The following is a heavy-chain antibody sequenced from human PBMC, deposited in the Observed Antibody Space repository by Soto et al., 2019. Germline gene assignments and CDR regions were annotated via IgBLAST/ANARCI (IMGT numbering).Heavy chain of an antibody. D-gene: IGHD1-1*01. CDR3: ARGTMFDY. V-gene: IGHV4-59*01. Sequence: SETLSLTCTVSGGSISSYYWSWIRQPPGKGLEWIGYIYYSGSTNYNPSLKSRVTISVDTSKNQFSLKLSSVTAADTAVYYCARGTMFDYWGQGTLVTVSS. CDR2: IYYSGST. J-gene: IGHJ4*02. CDR1: GGSISSYY.